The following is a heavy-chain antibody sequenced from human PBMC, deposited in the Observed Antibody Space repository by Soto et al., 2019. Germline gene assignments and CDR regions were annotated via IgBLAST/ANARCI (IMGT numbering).Heavy chain of an antibody. CDR3: ARRTDYYASSGTFDY. V-gene: IGHV4-4*02. Sequence: QVQLQESGPGLVKPSGTLSLTCAVSGGSISSNNWWSWVRQPPGKGLEWIGEIYHSGSTNYNPSLESRVTILVDKSKNQFSLNLRSVTAADKAVYYCARRTDYYASSGTFDYWGQGTLVTVSS. CDR2: IYHSGST. CDR1: GGSISSNNW. D-gene: IGHD3-22*01. J-gene: IGHJ4*02.